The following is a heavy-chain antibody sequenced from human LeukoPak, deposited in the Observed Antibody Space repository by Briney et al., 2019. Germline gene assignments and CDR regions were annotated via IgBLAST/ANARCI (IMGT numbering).Heavy chain of an antibody. D-gene: IGHD1-7*01. CDR1: GGSITTYY. Sequence: SETLSLTCTVSGGSITTYYWSWIRQPPGKGLEWIGYIYYSGSTTYNPSLKSRVTISVDTSKNQLSLRLTSVTAADTAMYYCAKNKSWNYDSFDIWGQGTMVTVSS. CDR2: IYYSGST. V-gene: IGHV4-59*01. CDR3: AKNKSWNYDSFDI. J-gene: IGHJ3*02.